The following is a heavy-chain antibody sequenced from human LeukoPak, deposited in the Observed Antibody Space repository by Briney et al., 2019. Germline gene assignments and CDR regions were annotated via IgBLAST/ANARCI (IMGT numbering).Heavy chain of an antibody. CDR2: INHSGST. V-gene: IGHV4-34*01. D-gene: IGHD4-17*01. J-gene: IGHJ4*02. Sequence: KPSETLSLTCAVYGGSFSGYYWSWIRQPPGKGLEWIGEINHSGSTNYNPSLKSRVTISINTSKNQFSLRLSSVTAADTAVYYCARGSDFGDYWGQGTLVTVSS. CDR3: ARGSDFGDY. CDR1: GGSFSGYY.